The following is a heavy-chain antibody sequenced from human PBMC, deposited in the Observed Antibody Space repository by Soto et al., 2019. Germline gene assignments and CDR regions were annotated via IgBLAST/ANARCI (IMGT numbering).Heavy chain of an antibody. J-gene: IGHJ4*02. Sequence: QIQLVQSGAEVKKPGASVKVSCKASGYIFTSQGISWVRQAPGQGLEWMGWISTYNGNPNYAQKLQGRVTMTTNTSTTTAFLELRSLTSDDTAVYYCARGRTRALDYWGQGPRVIVSS. V-gene: IGHV1-18*01. CDR3: ARGRTRALDY. D-gene: IGHD1-7*01. CDR1: GYIFTSQG. CDR2: ISTYNGNP.